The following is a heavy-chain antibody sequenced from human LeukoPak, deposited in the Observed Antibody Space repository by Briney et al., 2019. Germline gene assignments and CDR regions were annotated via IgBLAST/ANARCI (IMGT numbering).Heavy chain of an antibody. Sequence: SETLSLTCTVSGGSFSSHYWSWIRQPPGKGLEWVGYISYIGSTNYNPSLKSRVTISVDTSKKQFSLKLSSMTAADTAVYYCARGPATVTKGLDIWGQGTMDTVSS. J-gene: IGHJ3*02. V-gene: IGHV4-59*11. CDR1: GGSFSSHY. D-gene: IGHD4-17*01. CDR3: ARGPATVTKGLDI. CDR2: ISYIGST.